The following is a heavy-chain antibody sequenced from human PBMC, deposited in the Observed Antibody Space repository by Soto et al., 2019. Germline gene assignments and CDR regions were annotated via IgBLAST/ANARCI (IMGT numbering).Heavy chain of an antibody. CDR2: IKQDGSEK. CDR1: GFTFSSYW. Sequence: GESLKISCASSGFTFSSYWMNLVRQAPGKGLEWVANIKQDGSEKYYVDSVKGRFTISRDNAKNSLYLQMNSLRAEDTAVYYCASLIVVVTGTGSMDVWGQGTTVTVSS. CDR3: ASLIVVVTGTGSMDV. J-gene: IGHJ6*02. D-gene: IGHD2-21*02. V-gene: IGHV3-7*01.